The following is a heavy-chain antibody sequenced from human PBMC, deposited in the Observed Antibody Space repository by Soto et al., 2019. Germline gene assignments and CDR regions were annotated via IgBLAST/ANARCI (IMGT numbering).Heavy chain of an antibody. Sequence: GGSLTLSCGSSGFRFDEYNMHWVGQAPGQGLEWLSLITWNGANTYYADSVKGRFTISRDGTTKSVSLQMTSLKREDTGLYYGARETLSHGSALEGWGQGTTVT. V-gene: IGHV3-43*01. CDR1: GFRFDEYN. CDR3: ARETLSHGSALEG. D-gene: IGHD5-12*01. J-gene: IGHJ6*02. CDR2: ITWNGANT.